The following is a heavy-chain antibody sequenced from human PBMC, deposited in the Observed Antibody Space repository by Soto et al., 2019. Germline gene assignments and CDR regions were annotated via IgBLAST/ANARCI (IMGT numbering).Heavy chain of an antibody. CDR3: ARGYYESSDYFVGSPIFDY. V-gene: IGHV4-4*02. CDR1: GDSISGSQW. CDR2: ISHTGTT. Sequence: SETLSLTCAVSGDSISGSQWWSWVRLPPGKGLEWIGEISHTGTTNYNPSLKSRVTMSVDKPKNQFSLNLTSVTAADTAVYYCARGYYESSDYFVGSPIFDYWGQGSLVTVSS. J-gene: IGHJ4*02. D-gene: IGHD3-22*01.